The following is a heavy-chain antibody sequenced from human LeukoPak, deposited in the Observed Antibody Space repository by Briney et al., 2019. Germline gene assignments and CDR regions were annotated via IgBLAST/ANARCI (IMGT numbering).Heavy chain of an antibody. CDR2: IKEDGSEK. D-gene: IGHD7-27*01. V-gene: IGHV3-7*04. J-gene: IGHJ4*02. Sequence: GGSLRLSCVASRFTFSANRMTSGCQAPGKGLEWVANIKEDGSEKYHVDSVEGRFTVSRDNAKSSLYLHMNTLRAEDTAVYYCARLGRGQADYWGQGALVTVSS. CDR3: ARLGRGQADY. CDR1: RFTFSANR.